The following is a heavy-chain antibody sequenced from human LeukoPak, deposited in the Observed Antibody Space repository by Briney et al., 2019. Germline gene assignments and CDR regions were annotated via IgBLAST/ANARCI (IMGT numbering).Heavy chain of an antibody. CDR1: GFTFGSNA. CDR2: TSGSGGGT. J-gene: IGHJ4*02. V-gene: IGHV3-23*01. CDR3: AKSPHYYDSSGYYDV. Sequence: GGSLRLSCAASGFTFGSNAMSWVRQPPGKGLEWVSGTSGSGGGTSYADSVKGHFTISRDNSKNTLYLQMNSLRAEDTAVYYCAKSPHYYDSSGYYDVWGQGTLVTVSS. D-gene: IGHD3-22*01.